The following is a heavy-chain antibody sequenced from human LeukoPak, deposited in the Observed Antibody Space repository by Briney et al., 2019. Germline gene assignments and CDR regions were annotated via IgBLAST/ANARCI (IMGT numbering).Heavy chain of an antibody. V-gene: IGHV3-23*01. CDR1: GFTFSSYA. CDR3: AKEPEDYYGSGSSPYYFDY. D-gene: IGHD3-10*01. CDR2: ISGSGGST. J-gene: IGHJ4*02. Sequence: PGGSLRLSCAAPGFTFSSYAMSWVRQAPGKGLEWVSAISGSGGSTYYADSVKGRFTISRDNSKNTLYLQMNSLRAEDTAVYYCAKEPEDYYGSGSSPYYFDYWGQGTLVTVSS.